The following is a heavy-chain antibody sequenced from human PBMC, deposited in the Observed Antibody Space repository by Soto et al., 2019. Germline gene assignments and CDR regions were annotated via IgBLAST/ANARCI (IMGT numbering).Heavy chain of an antibody. D-gene: IGHD6-19*01. J-gene: IGHJ4*02. Sequence: PGESLKISCKGSGYTFTSYWIAWVRQMPGKGLEWMGIIYPGDSDTRYSPSFQGQVSISADKSISTAYLQWSSLKASDTAMYYCARQDGSALYYFDYWGQGTLVTVGS. CDR3: ARQDGSALYYFDY. CDR2: IYPGDSDT. V-gene: IGHV5-51*01. CDR1: GYTFTSYW.